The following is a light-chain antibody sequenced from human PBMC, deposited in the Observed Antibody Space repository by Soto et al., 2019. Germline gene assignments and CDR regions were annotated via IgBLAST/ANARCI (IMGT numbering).Light chain of an antibody. CDR1: QSISDN. CDR3: QQYKSWPPLT. CDR2: GAS. V-gene: IGKV3-15*01. Sequence: DIVMTQSPAILSVSLGERATLSCLASQSISDNLASYQQRSGQAPRLLIYGASTRATGVPARFSGSGSGTEFTLTISGLQYDDFAIYYCQQYKSWPPLTFGGGTKVE. J-gene: IGKJ4*01.